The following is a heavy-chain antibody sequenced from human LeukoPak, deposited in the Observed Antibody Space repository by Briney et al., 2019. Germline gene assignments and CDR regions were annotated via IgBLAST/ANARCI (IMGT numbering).Heavy chain of an antibody. V-gene: IGHV4-34*01. J-gene: IGHJ6*02. CDR1: GGSFSGYY. CDR3: AAHPVGSSSWYGMDV. D-gene: IGHD6-13*01. CDR2: INHSGST. Sequence: SETLSLTCAVYGGSFSGYYWSWIRQPPGKGLEWIGEINHSGSTNYNPSLKSRVTISVDTSKNQFSLKLSSVTAADTAVYYCAAHPVGSSSWYGMDVWGQGTTVTVSS.